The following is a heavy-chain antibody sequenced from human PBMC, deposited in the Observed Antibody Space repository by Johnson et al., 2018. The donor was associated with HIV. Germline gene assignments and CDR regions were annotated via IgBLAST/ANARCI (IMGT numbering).Heavy chain of an antibody. CDR2: ISGSGGST. CDR3: ARAHVSSSSSIDAFDI. V-gene: IGHV3-23*04. J-gene: IGHJ3*02. Sequence: VPLVESGGGLVKPGGSLRLSCAASGFTFKNAWMSWVRQAPGKGLEWVSSISGSGGSTYYADSVRGRLTISRDNSKNTPYLQMNSLRAGDTAVYYCARAHVSSSSSIDAFDIWGQGTMVTVSS. D-gene: IGHD6-6*01. CDR1: GFTFKNAW.